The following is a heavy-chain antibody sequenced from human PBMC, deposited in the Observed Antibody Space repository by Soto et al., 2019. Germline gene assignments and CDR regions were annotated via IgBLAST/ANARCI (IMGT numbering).Heavy chain of an antibody. J-gene: IGHJ6*02. CDR2: IYYSGST. Sequence: SETLSLTCTVSGGSISSYYWSWIRQPPGKGLEWIGYIYYSGSTNYNPSLKSRVTISVDTSKNQFSLKLSSVTAADTAVYYCARATTSYRDYYYGMDVWGQGTTVTVSS. CDR1: GGSISSYY. V-gene: IGHV4-59*01. D-gene: IGHD1-1*01. CDR3: ARATTSYRDYYYGMDV.